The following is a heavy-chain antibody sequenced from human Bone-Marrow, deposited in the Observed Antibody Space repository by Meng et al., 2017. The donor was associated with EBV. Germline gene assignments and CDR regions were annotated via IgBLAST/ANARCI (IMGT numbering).Heavy chain of an antibody. J-gene: IGHJ4*02. D-gene: IGHD1-1*01. CDR1: GGSINSING. CDR3: ARDSLETGTLNFDY. Sequence: QVLLQESCPGLVKPSGTLSFTCAVSGGSINSINGWGWVGQPPGKGLEWIGEVYHSGMTDYNPSLKSRVTISVDNSKNHFSLRLSSVTAADTAVYYCARDSLETGTLNFDYWGQGTLVTVAS. CDR2: VYHSGMT. V-gene: IGHV4-4*02.